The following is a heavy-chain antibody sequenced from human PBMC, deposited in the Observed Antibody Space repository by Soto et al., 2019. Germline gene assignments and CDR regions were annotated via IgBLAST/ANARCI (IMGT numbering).Heavy chain of an antibody. J-gene: IGHJ3*01. Sequence: QITLKESGPTLVKPTQTLTLTCIFSGFSLSTSGVGVGWIRQPPGKSLGWLALIYWDDDKRYSPSLTSRLTLTQDTSKNQVVLTMPNMDPVDTAIYYCAHRRARTAALDDAYDVWGQGTLVVVSS. V-gene: IGHV2-5*02. D-gene: IGHD6-13*01. CDR3: AHRRARTAALDDAYDV. CDR1: GFSLSTSGVG. CDR2: IYWDDDK.